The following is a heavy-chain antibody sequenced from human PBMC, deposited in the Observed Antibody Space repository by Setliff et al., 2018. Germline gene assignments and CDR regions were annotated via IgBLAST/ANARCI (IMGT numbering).Heavy chain of an antibody. CDR3: AKSGGDHCCPLYHHYYMDV. CDR1: GFTFSIYS. J-gene: IGHJ6*03. D-gene: IGHD2-21*02. V-gene: IGHV3-48*01. CDR2: ISSGSYSI. Sequence: PGGSLRLSCAASGFTFSIYSINWVRQAPGKGLEWISNISSGSYSIYYADSVKGRFTISRDNASNSLYLQMDRLRPEDTAVYYCAKSGGDHCCPLYHHYYMDVWGTGTTVTVSS.